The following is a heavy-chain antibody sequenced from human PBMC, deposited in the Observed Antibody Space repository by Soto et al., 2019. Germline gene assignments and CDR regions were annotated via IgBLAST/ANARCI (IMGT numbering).Heavy chain of an antibody. CDR1: GFTFSSYA. Sequence: LRLSCAASGFTFSSYAMHWVRQAPGKGLEWVAVISYDGSNKYYADSVKGRFTISRDNSKNTLYLQMNSLRAEDTAVYYCHSTIFGVVWDFDYWGQGTLVTVSS. V-gene: IGHV3-30-3*01. J-gene: IGHJ4*02. D-gene: IGHD3-3*01. CDR3: HSTIFGVVWDFDY. CDR2: ISYDGSNK.